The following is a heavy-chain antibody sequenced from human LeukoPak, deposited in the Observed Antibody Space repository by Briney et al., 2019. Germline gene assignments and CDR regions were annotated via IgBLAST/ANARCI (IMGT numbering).Heavy chain of an antibody. CDR3: AKLGSFGVVIKYYYYGMDV. V-gene: IGHV3-23*01. CDR1: GFTFSSYA. Sequence: GGSLRLSCAASGFTFSSYAMSWVRQAPGKGLEWVSAISGSGGSTYYADSMKGRFTISRDNSKNTLYLQMNSLRAEDTAVYYCAKLGSFGVVIKYYYYGMDVWGQGTTVTVSS. CDR2: ISGSGGST. J-gene: IGHJ6*02. D-gene: IGHD3-3*01.